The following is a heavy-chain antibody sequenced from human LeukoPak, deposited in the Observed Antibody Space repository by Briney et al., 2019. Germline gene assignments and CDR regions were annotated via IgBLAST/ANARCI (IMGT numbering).Heavy chain of an antibody. CDR2: INPNSGGT. D-gene: IGHD2-15*01. Sequence: ASVNVSCTASGYTFTVYYMHWVRQAPGQGLEWMGWINPNSGGTNYAQKFQGRVTMTRDTSISTAYMELSRLRSDDTAVYYCARDHVSAIVVVAATSFDYWGQGTLVTVSS. CDR1: GYTFTVYY. CDR3: ARDHVSAIVVVAATSFDY. J-gene: IGHJ4*02. V-gene: IGHV1-2*02.